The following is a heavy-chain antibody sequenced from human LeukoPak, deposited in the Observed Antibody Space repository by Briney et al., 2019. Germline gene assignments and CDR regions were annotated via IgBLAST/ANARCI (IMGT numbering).Heavy chain of an antibody. CDR3: ARDGYDFWSGSIYYYFYMDV. J-gene: IGHJ6*03. V-gene: IGHV3-48*01. D-gene: IGHD3-3*01. CDR1: GFTFSKYS. Sequence: GGSLRLSCAASGFTFSKYSMNWVRQAPGKGLEWVSYISSNGSSVQYADSVKGRFTFSRDNAKNSLYLQMNSLRAEDTAAYYCARDGYDFWSGSIYYYFYMDVWGKGTTVTVSS. CDR2: ISSNGSSV.